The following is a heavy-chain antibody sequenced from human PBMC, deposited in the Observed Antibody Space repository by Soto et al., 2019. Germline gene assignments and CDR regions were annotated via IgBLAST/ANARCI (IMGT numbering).Heavy chain of an antibody. CDR1: GFTFSSYT. V-gene: IGHV3-48*01. J-gene: IGHJ4*02. CDR3: SRSRPIDY. Sequence: EVQLVESGGGLVQPGGSLRLSCVASGFTFSSYTMNWVRQAPGKALEWVSYISGDSYTIYYSDSVKGRFTISRDNAKTSLYLQMNSLRAEDTAVYYCSRSRPIDYWGQGTLVTVSS. CDR2: ISGDSYTI.